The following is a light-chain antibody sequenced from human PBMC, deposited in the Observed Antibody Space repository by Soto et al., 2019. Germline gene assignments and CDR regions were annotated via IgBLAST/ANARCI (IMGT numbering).Light chain of an antibody. CDR3: QQYNSYPT. Sequence: DLQMTQSPSTLSASVGDRVTITCRASQSISSWLACYQQKPGKAPKLLIYKASSLESVVPSRFIGSGSGTAFTLTISSLQPDDFATYYCQQYNSYPTFGPGTKVEIK. V-gene: IGKV1-5*03. CDR1: QSISSW. CDR2: KAS. J-gene: IGKJ1*01.